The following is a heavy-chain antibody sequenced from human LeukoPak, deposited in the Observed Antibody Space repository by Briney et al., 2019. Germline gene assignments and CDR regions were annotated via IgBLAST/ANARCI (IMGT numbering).Heavy chain of an antibody. Sequence: GGSLRLSCAASGFTFSSYAMSWVRQAPGKGLEWVLAISGSGGSTYYADSVKGRFTISRDNSKNTLYLQMNSLRAEDTAVYYCAKERVLWFGEPWDYWGQGTLVTVSS. CDR1: GFTFSSYA. CDR3: AKERVLWFGEPWDY. CDR2: ISGSGGST. D-gene: IGHD3-10*01. V-gene: IGHV3-23*01. J-gene: IGHJ4*02.